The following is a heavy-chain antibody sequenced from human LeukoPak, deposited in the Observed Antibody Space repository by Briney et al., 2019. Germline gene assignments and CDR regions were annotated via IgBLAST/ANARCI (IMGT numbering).Heavy chain of an antibody. CDR3: ARVADDLDLHGDY. J-gene: IGHJ4*02. Sequence: PGGSLRLSCAASGFTFSSYSMNWVRQAPGKGLGWVSYISSSSSTIYYADSVKGRFTISRDNAKNSLYLQMNSLRDEDTAVYYCARVADDLDLHGDYWGQGTLVTVSS. V-gene: IGHV3-48*02. CDR1: GFTFSSYS. CDR2: ISSSSSTI. D-gene: IGHD1-1*01.